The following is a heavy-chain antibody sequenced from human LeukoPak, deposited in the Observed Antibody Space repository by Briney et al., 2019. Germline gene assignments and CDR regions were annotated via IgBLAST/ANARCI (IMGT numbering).Heavy chain of an antibody. CDR2: IYTSGST. V-gene: IGHV4-61*02. Sequence: SETLSLTCTVSGGSISSGSYYWSWIRQPSGKGLEWIGRIYTSGSTNYNPSLQSRVTISVDMSKNLFSLKLSSVTAADTAVYYCAREGNYYDSSGPPYFQQWGQGTLVTVSS. D-gene: IGHD3-22*01. J-gene: IGHJ1*01. CDR1: GGSISSGSYY. CDR3: AREGNYYDSSGPPYFQQ.